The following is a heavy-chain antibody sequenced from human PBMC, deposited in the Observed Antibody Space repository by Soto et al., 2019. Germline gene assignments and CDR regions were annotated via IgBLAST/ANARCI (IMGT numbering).Heavy chain of an antibody. Sequence: SLRLSCAASGFTFSNYAMTWGRQAPGKGLEWVSTFSYSGGTTYYADSVKGRFTISRDNSKNTLYLQMNSLRAEDTAVYYCAKNPGYYYDSTGYHFDYWGQGTLVTVSS. CDR1: GFTFSNYA. V-gene: IGHV3-23*01. J-gene: IGHJ4*02. CDR3: AKNPGYYYDSTGYHFDY. D-gene: IGHD3-22*01. CDR2: FSYSGGTT.